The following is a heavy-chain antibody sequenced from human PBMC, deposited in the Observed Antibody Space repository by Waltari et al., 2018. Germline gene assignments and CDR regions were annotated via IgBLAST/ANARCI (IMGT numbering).Heavy chain of an antibody. V-gene: IGHV3-23*01. CDR3: AKDRWFDP. Sequence: EVQLLESGGGLVQPGGSLSLSSAASGFTFRSYAMSWVRQAPGTGLEWVSAISGSGGSTYYADSVKGRFTISRDNSKNTLYLQMNSLRAEDTAVYYCAKDRWFDPWGQGTLVTVSS. CDR2: ISGSGGST. CDR1: GFTFRSYA. J-gene: IGHJ5*02.